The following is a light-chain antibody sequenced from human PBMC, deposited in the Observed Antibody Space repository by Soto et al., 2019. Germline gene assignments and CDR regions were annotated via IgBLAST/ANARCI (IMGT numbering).Light chain of an antibody. CDR2: GAS. V-gene: IGKV3-15*01. CDR3: QQYNNWPWT. CDR1: QSVATN. Sequence: MTQSPTILSVSPVEIATLSCRASQSVATNLAWYQQKPGQPPRLLIYGASTRATGIPARFSGSGSGTEFTLTISSLQSVDSAVYSCQQYNNWPWTFGQGTKVDIK. J-gene: IGKJ1*01.